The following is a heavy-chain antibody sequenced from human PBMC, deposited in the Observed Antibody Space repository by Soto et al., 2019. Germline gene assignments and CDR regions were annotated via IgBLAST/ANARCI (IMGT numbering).Heavy chain of an antibody. D-gene: IGHD4-4*01. CDR3: EKYRWGETTVMSIK. V-gene: IGHV3-23*01. Sequence: EVQLLESGGDLVQPGGSLSLSCVGSGFTFRDHPMNWVRQAPGKGLEWVSAISEGGDRTYYADSVLGRLSISRDNSKNTLYLQMSSLRAEDTAMYYCEKYRWGETTVMSIKWGQGTLVTVSS. CDR1: GFTFRDHP. J-gene: IGHJ4*02. CDR2: ISEGGDRT.